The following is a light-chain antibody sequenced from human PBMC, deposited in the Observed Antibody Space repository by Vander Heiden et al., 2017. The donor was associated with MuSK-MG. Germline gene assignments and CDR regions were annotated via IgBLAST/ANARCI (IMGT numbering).Light chain of an antibody. CDR3: QQYDNLPWT. V-gene: IGKV1-33*01. CDR1: QGISNY. CDR2: DAS. J-gene: IGKJ1*01. Sequence: DIQMTQSPSSLSASVGDRVTITCQASQGISNYLNWYQQKPGKAPKLLIYDASNLETGVPSRFSGSGSGTDFTFTISSLQPGDIATYYCQQYDNLPWTFGQGTKVEI.